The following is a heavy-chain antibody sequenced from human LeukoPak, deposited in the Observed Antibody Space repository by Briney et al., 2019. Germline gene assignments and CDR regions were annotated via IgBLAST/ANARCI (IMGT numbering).Heavy chain of an antibody. CDR3: AREGLGYCSSTSCSKRRFDY. Sequence: SVKVSCKASGYTFTSYGISWVRQAPGQGLEWMGWISAYNGNTNYAQKLQGRVTMTTDTSTSTAYMELRSLRSDDTAVYYCAREGLGYCSSTSCSKRRFDYWGQGTLVTVSS. CDR2: ISAYNGNT. V-gene: IGHV1-18*01. J-gene: IGHJ4*02. D-gene: IGHD2-2*01. CDR1: GYTFTSYG.